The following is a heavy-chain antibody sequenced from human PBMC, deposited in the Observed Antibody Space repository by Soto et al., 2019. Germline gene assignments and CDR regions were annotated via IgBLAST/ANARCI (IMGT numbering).Heavy chain of an antibody. V-gene: IGHV4-39*07. CDR1: GGSISSSSYY. CDR3: ARMVRGVTGYYFDY. D-gene: IGHD3-10*01. CDR2: IYYSGST. Sequence: SETLSLTCTVSGGSISSSSYYWGWIRQPPGKGLEWIGSIYYSGSTYYNPSLKSRVTISVDTSKNQFSLKLSSVTAADTAVYYCARMVRGVTGYYFDYWGQGTLVTVSS. J-gene: IGHJ4*02.